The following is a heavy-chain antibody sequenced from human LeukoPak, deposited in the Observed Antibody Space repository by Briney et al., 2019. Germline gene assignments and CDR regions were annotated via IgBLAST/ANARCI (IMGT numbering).Heavy chain of an antibody. Sequence: PGGSLRLSCAASGFTFSSYGMHWVRQAPGKGLEWVAVIWYDGSNKYYADSVKGRFTISRDNSKNTLYLQMNSLRAEDTAVYYCARDGPEGSGYYSTFLDYWGQGTLVTVSS. J-gene: IGHJ4*02. CDR2: IWYDGSNK. D-gene: IGHD3-22*01. V-gene: IGHV3-33*01. CDR3: ARDGPEGSGYYSTFLDY. CDR1: GFTFSSYG.